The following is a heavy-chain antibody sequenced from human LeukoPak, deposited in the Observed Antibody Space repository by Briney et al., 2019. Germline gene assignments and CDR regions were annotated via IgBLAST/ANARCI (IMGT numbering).Heavy chain of an antibody. V-gene: IGHV4-59*01. CDR2: IYYSGSP. CDR3: ARDTYGEGAFYI. D-gene: IGHD4-17*01. J-gene: IGHJ3*02. Sequence: SETLSLTCTVSGGSISSYYWSWIRQPPGKGLQWIGYIYYSGSPNYNPSPTRRATISVDTSKSQFSLKLSSVTAADTALYYCARDTYGEGAFYIWGQGKIVTVSS. CDR1: GGSISSYY.